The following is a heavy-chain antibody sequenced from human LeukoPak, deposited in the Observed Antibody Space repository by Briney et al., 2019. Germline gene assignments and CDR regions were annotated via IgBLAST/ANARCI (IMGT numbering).Heavy chain of an antibody. CDR3: ARRAGAYSHPYDY. D-gene: IGHD4/OR15-4a*01. CDR1: GFTVSSNS. J-gene: IGHJ4*02. V-gene: IGHV3-53*01. Sequence: PGGSLRLSCTVSGFTVSSNSMSWVRQAPGKGLEWVSFIYSDNTHYSDSVKGRFTISRDNSMNTLYLQMNSLRAEDTAVHYCARRAGAYSHPYDYWGQGTLVTVSS. CDR2: IYSDNT.